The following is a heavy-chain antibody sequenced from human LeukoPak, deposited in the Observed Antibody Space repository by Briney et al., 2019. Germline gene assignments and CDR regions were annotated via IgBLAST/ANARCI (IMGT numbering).Heavy chain of an antibody. J-gene: IGHJ4*02. Sequence: GGALTLSCAVSGFTFNSYAMSWVRQAPGRGLEWVSAISGSGSSTYYSDSVKGRFTISRDNSRNTLSLQMNSLRAEDTAVYYCAKRAGYNSNYFDYWGQGTLVTVSS. D-gene: IGHD5-24*01. CDR2: ISGSGSST. CDR3: AKRAGYNSNYFDY. CDR1: GFTFNSYA. V-gene: IGHV3-23*01.